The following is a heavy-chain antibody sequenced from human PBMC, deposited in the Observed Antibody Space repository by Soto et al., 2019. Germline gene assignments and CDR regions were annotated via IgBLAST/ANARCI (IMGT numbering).Heavy chain of an antibody. CDR1: GYSFTSYW. CDR2: IYPGDSDT. V-gene: IGHV5-51*01. CDR3: ARHGSRGYSYGVQEPIDY. J-gene: IGHJ4*02. Sequence: PGESLRISCKGSGYSFTSYWIGWVRQMPGKGLEWMGIIYPGDSDTRYSPSFQGQVTISADKSISTAYLQWSSLKASDTAMYYCARHGSRGYSYGVQEPIDYWGQGTLVTVSS. D-gene: IGHD5-18*01.